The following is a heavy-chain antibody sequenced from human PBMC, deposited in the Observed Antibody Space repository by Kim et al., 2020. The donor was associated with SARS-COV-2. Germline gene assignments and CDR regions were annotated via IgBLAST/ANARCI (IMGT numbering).Heavy chain of an antibody. V-gene: IGHV3-15*01. CDR3: TTAADCSSTSCYTTYYYGIDV. D-gene: IGHD2-2*02. Sequence: GGSLRLSCAASGFTFSNAWMSWVRQAPGKGLEWVGRIKSKTDGGTTDYAAPVKDRFTISRDDSKNTLYLQMNSLKTEDTAVYYCTTAADCSSTSCYTTYYYGIDVWGQGTTVTVSS. J-gene: IGHJ6*02. CDR1: GFTFSNAW. CDR2: IKSKTDGGTT.